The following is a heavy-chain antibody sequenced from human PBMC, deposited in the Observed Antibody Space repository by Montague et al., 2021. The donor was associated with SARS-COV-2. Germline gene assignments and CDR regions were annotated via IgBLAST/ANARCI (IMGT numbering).Heavy chain of an antibody. CDR1: GGSISSYY. V-gene: IGHV4-59*01. D-gene: IGHD2-2*01. CDR3: ANFRRTQLLFGTLYYGMDV. CDR2: ISFYCSA. J-gene: IGHJ6*02. Sequence: SETLSLTCTVSGGSISSYYFNWIRLPPHTRLHLILYISFYCSANSIPSLTRRGTISVDTSKNHFTLRLSSVTVADTAVYYCANFRRTQLLFGTLYYGMDVWGQGTTVTVSS.